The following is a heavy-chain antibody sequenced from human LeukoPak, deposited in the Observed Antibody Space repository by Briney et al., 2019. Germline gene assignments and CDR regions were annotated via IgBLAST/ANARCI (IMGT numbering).Heavy chain of an antibody. J-gene: IGHJ4*02. V-gene: IGHV3-53*01. D-gene: IGHD3-22*01. CDR1: GFTVSSNY. Sequence: PGGSLRLSCAASGFTVSSNYMSWVRQAPGKGLEWVSVIYSGGSTFYADSVKGRFTISRDNSKNTLFLQMNSLRAEDTAVYYCARDQGHLVNPMITMIVVGGYWGQGTLVTVSS. CDR3: ARDQGHLVNPMITMIVVGGY. CDR2: IYSGGST.